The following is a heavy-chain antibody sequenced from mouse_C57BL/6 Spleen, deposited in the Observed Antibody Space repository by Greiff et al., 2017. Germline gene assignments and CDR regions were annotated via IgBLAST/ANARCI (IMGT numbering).Heavy chain of an antibody. CDR3: ARGNYSNSYYAMDY. V-gene: IGHV1-69*01. CDR1: GYTFPSYW. CDR2: IDPSDSYT. Sequence: VQLQQPGAELVMPGASVKLSCKASGYTFPSYWMHWVKQRPGQGLEWIGEIDPSDSYTNYNQKFKGKSTLTVDKSSSTAYMQLSSLTSEDSAVYYCARGNYSNSYYAMDYWGQGTSVTVSS. D-gene: IGHD2-5*01. J-gene: IGHJ4*01.